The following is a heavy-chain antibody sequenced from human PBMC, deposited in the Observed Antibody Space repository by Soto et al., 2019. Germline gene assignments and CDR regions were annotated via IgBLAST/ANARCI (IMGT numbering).Heavy chain of an antibody. J-gene: IGHJ3*02. CDR2: ISAYNGNT. CDR3: ARSSITIFGVVIMGAFDI. V-gene: IGHV1-18*01. Sequence: ASVKVSCKASGYTFTSYGISWVRQAPGQGLEWMGWISAYNGNTNYAQKLQGRVTMTTDTSTSTAYMELRSLRSDDTAVYYCARSSITIFGVVIMGAFDIWGQGKMVTVSS. CDR1: GYTFTSYG. D-gene: IGHD3-3*01.